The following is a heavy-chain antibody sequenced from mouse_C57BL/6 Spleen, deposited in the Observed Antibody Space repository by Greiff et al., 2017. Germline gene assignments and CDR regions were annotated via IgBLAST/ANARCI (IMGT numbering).Heavy chain of an antibody. J-gene: IGHJ2*01. D-gene: IGHD1-1*01. CDR3: ARETLTTVGYGYYFDY. Sequence: DVMLVESGGGLVKPGGSLKLSCAASGFTFSSYAMSWVRQTPEKRLEWVATISDGGSYTYYPDNLKGRFTISRDNAKNNLYLQMSHLKSEDTAMYYCARETLTTVGYGYYFDYWGQGTTLTVSS. V-gene: IGHV5-4*01. CDR2: ISDGGSYT. CDR1: GFTFSSYA.